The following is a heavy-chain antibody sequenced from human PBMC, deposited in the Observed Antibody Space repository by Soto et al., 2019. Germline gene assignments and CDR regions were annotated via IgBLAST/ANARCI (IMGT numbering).Heavy chain of an antibody. J-gene: IGHJ4*02. CDR2: IYYSGST. Sequence: QVQLQESGPGLVKPSETLSLTCTVSGGSISSYYWSWIRQPPGNGLEWIGYIYYSGSTNYNPSLKSRVTITVDTSKNQFSLKLSSVTAADTAVYYCARSRKGISVASTLFDYWGQGTLVTVSS. CDR1: GGSISSYY. D-gene: IGHD6-19*01. V-gene: IGHV4-59*01. CDR3: ARSRKGISVASTLFDY.